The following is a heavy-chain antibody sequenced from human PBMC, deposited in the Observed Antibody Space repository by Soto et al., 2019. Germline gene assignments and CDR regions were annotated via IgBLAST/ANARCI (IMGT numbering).Heavy chain of an antibody. Sequence: VASVKVSCKTSGDTFTNFGLSWVRQAPGQGLEWMGWIATYNSNRNLAQKFQGRLTLTTDTPTSTAYMELKSLGYDDTAVYYCARVVRGVVNWFDPWGQGTLVTVSS. V-gene: IGHV1-18*01. CDR2: IATYNSNR. J-gene: IGHJ5*02. CDR1: GDTFTNFG. D-gene: IGHD3-10*01. CDR3: ARVVRGVVNWFDP.